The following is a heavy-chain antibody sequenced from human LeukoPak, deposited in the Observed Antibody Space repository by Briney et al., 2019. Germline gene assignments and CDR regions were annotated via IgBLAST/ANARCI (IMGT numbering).Heavy chain of an antibody. CDR3: ARQGNGYSPSFNY. V-gene: IGHV4-39*01. CDR1: GGSISSSSYY. CDR2: IYYSGST. D-gene: IGHD5-12*01. J-gene: IGHJ4*02. Sequence: SETLSLTCTVSGGSISSSSYYWGWIRQPPGKGLEWIGSIYYSGSTYYNPSLKSRVTISVDTSKNQFSPKLSSVTAADTAVYYCARQGNGYSPSFNYWGQGTLVTVSS.